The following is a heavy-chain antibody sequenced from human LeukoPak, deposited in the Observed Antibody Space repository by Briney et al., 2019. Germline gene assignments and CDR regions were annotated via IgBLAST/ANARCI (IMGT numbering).Heavy chain of an antibody. V-gene: IGHV4-39*01. J-gene: IGHJ4*02. D-gene: IGHD3-16*01. CDR2: ISYSEST. Sequence: PSDTLSLTCTVSGGSISSSSYYWGWTRQPQGKGLERIGSISYSESTPHNPSLKSRVTISVDTSKNQFSLKLNSVTAADTAVYYCARHYFWGSSPCIPFDYWGQGILVTVSS. CDR1: GGSISSSSYY. CDR3: ARHYFWGSSPCIPFDY.